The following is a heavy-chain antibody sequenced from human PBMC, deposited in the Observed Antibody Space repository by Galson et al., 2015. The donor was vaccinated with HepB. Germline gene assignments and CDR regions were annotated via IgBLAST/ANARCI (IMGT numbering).Heavy chain of an antibody. CDR1: GFTFSNYA. Sequence: SLRLSCAVSGFTFSNYATHWVRQAPGKGLEWVAALWYDGTNEYYGESVKGRFIISRDNSKSTLYLQMNSLRVNDTAIYFCARVPGYYASGFLDYWGQGTLVTVSS. CDR2: LWYDGTNE. D-gene: IGHD3-10*01. CDR3: ARVPGYYASGFLDY. V-gene: IGHV3-33*08. J-gene: IGHJ4*02.